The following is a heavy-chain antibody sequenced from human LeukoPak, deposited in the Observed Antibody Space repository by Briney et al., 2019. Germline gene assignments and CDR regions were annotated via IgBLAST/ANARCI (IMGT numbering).Heavy chain of an antibody. CDR2: ISGSGGST. V-gene: IGHV3-23*01. CDR1: GFTFSSYA. D-gene: IGHD2/OR15-2a*01. Sequence: GGSLRLSFAASGFTFSSYAMSWVRQAPGKGLEWVSAISGSGGSTYYADSVKGRFTISRDNSKNTLYLQMNSLRAEDTAVYYCAKSPVLAGSTTFDYWGQGTLVTVSS. CDR3: AKSPVLAGSTTFDY. J-gene: IGHJ4*02.